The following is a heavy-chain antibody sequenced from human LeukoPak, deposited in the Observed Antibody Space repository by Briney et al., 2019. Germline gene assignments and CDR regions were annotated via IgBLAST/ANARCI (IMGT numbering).Heavy chain of an antibody. V-gene: IGHV1-8*01. CDR3: ARVLVRIFH. Sequence: ASVKVPYKASGYTFSTCDINWVRQAAAQGLEWMGWMNPNSGNTGFADKFQGRVTMTRDTSINTAYMELSSVRSEDTAVYYCARVLVRIFHWGQGTLVTDSS. CDR1: GYTFSTCD. J-gene: IGHJ4*02. D-gene: IGHD2/OR15-2a*01. CDR2: MNPNSGNT.